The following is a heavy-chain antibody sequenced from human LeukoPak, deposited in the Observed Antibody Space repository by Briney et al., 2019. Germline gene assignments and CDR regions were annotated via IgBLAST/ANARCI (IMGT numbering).Heavy chain of an antibody. CDR2: ISAYSGNT. J-gene: IGHJ5*02. V-gene: IGHV1-18*01. CDR3: ARGMNGMNGVYLNCFDP. Sequence: EASVKVSCKASGYTFSSYGISWVRQAPGQGLEWMGWISAYSGNTNYAQELQDRVTMTTDTSTSTAYMELRSLRSDDTAVYYCARGMNGMNGVYLNCFDPWGQGTPVTVSS. D-gene: IGHD2-8*01. CDR1: GYTFSSYG.